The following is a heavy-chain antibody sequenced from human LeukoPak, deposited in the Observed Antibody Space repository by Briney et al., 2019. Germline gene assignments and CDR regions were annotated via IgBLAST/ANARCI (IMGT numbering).Heavy chain of an antibody. J-gene: IGHJ4*02. CDR2: ISYDGSNK. V-gene: IGHV3-30*03. CDR3: ARAGDYGDYIDY. CDR1: GITFSSYG. Sequence: GRSLRLFYAASGITFSSYGMHWGRKAKGKGLEWVAVISYDGSNKYYADSVKGRFTISRDNSKNTLYLQMNSLRAEDTAVYYCARAGDYGDYIDYWGQGTLVTVSS. D-gene: IGHD4-17*01.